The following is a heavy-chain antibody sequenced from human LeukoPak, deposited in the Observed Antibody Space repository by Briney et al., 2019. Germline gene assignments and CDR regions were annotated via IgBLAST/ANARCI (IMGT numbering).Heavy chain of an antibody. CDR3: AKGYSSSSNWFDP. Sequence: GGSLRLSCAASGFIFSSYAMNWVRQAPGKGLEWVTVTSGGDSSTFYADSVKGRFIISRDNSKSTLYLQMSSLSAEDTAVYYCAKGYSSSSNWFDPWGQGTLVTVSS. V-gene: IGHV3-23*01. J-gene: IGHJ5*02. CDR2: TSGGDSST. D-gene: IGHD6-13*01. CDR1: GFIFSSYA.